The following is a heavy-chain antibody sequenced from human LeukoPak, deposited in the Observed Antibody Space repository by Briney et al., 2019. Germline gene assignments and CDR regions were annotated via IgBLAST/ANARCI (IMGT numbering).Heavy chain of an antibody. Sequence: GGSLRLSCAASGLTITSYWISWVRQMPGKGLEWMGRIDPSDSYTNYSPSFQGHVTISADKSISTAYLQWSSLKASDTAMYYCARHEGYSYDSDYWGQGTLVTVSS. CDR2: IDPSDSYT. J-gene: IGHJ4*02. CDR3: ARHEGYSYDSDY. V-gene: IGHV5-10-1*01. D-gene: IGHD5-18*01. CDR1: GLTITSYW.